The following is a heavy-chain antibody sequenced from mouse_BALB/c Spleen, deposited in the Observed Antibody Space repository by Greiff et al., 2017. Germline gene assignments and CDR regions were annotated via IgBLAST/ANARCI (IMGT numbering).Heavy chain of an antibody. D-gene: IGHD1-1*01. J-gene: IGHJ1*01. CDR1: GYTFTSYT. CDR3: ARVSYYGSSSGYFDV. V-gene: IGHV1-4*01. Sequence: QVQLKESGAELARPGASVKMSCKASGYTFTSYTMHWVKQRPGQGLVWIGYINPSSGYTNYNQKFKDKATLTADKSSSTAYMQLSSLTSEDSAVYYCARVSYYGSSSGYFDVWGAGTTVTVSS. CDR2: INPSSGYT.